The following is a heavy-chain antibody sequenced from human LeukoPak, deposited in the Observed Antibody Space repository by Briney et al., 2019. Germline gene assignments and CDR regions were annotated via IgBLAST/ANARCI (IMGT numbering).Heavy chain of an antibody. CDR1: GGSISSSSYY. D-gene: IGHD6-13*01. Sequence: PSETLSLTCTVSGGSISSSSYYWGWFRQPPGKGLEWIGNIYYSGSTYYNPSLKSRVTISVDTSRNQFSLKLRSVTAADTAVYYCARQRGLAAAPKEGHCDYWGQGTLVTVSS. CDR3: ARQRGLAAAPKEGHCDY. J-gene: IGHJ4*02. V-gene: IGHV4-39*01. CDR2: IYYSGST.